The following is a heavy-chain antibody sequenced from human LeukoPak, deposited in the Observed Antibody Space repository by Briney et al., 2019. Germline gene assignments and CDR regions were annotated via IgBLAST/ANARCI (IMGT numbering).Heavy chain of an antibody. CDR2: ISSSSSYI. J-gene: IGHJ5*02. D-gene: IGHD2-2*01. CDR3: ARSPIVVVPAASLSGKNWFDP. V-gene: IGHV3-21*01. Sequence: GGSLRLSCAASGFTFSSYSMNWVRQAPGKGLEWDSSISSSSSYIYYADSVKGRFTISRDNAKNSLYLQMNSLRAEDTAVYYCARSPIVVVPAASLSGKNWFDPWGQGTLVTVSS. CDR1: GFTFSSYS.